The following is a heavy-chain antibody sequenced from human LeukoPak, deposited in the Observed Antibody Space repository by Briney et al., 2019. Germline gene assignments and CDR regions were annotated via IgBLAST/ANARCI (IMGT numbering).Heavy chain of an antibody. D-gene: IGHD3-22*01. Sequence: GGSLRLSCAASVFTFSSYEMNWVRQAPGKGLEWVSYISSSGSTIYYADSVKGRFTISRDNAKNSLYLQMNSLRADDTAVYYCARRPYYYDSRDYGGQGTVVTVSS. V-gene: IGHV3-48*03. CDR1: VFTFSSYE. CDR2: ISSSGSTI. CDR3: ARRPYYYDSRDY. J-gene: IGHJ4*02.